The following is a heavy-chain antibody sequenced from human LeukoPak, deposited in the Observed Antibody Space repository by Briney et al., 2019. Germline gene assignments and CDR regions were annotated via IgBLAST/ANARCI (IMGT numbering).Heavy chain of an antibody. Sequence: GGSLRLSCAASGFTVSSNYMSWVRQAPGKGLEWVSVIYSGGSTYYADSVKGRFTISRDNSKNTLYLQMNSLRAEDTAVYYCARHSDGWYWGGSGMDVWGQGTTVIVSS. CDR1: GFTVSSNY. CDR2: IYSGGST. V-gene: IGHV3-66*04. J-gene: IGHJ6*02. CDR3: ARHSDGWYWGGSGMDV. D-gene: IGHD6-19*01.